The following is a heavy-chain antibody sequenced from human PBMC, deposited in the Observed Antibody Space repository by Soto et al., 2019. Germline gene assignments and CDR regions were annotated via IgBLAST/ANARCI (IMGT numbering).Heavy chain of an antibody. Sequence: SETLSLTCTVSGGSISSGDYYWSWIRQPPGKGLEWIGYIYYSGSTYYNPSLKSRVTISVDTSKNQFSLKLSSVTAADTAVYYCAMSGYPRPYYYYGMDVWGQGTTVTVSS. J-gene: IGHJ6*02. CDR2: IYYSGST. CDR3: AMSGYPRPYYYYGMDV. CDR1: GGSISSGDYY. D-gene: IGHD3-3*01. V-gene: IGHV4-30-4*01.